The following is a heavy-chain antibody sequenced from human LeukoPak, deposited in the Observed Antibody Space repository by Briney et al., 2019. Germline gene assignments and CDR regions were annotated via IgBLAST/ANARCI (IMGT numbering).Heavy chain of an antibody. CDR3: ARDQQDIVVVVAATLGSPDAFDI. CDR1: GFTFSSYS. J-gene: IGHJ3*02. D-gene: IGHD2-15*01. V-gene: IGHV3-21*01. Sequence: AGGSLRLSCAASGFTFSSYSMNWVRQAPGKGLEWVSSISSSSSYIYYADSVKGRFTISRDNAKNSLYLQMNSLRAEDTAVYYCARDQQDIVVVVAATLGSPDAFDIWGQGTMVTVSS. CDR2: ISSSSSYI.